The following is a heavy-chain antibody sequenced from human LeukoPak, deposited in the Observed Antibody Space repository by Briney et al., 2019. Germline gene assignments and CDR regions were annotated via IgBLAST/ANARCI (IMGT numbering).Heavy chain of an antibody. CDR1: RFTLRSYT. V-gene: IGHV3-7*01. CDR3: ARDGDLAGQQLVRGDY. CDR2: IKQDGSEK. Sequence: GGSLRLSCAASRFTLRSYTMNWVRQAPGKGLEWVANIKQDGSEKYYVDSVKGRFTISRDNAKNSLYLQMNSLRAEDTAVYYCARDGDLAGQQLVRGDYWGQGTLVTVSS. J-gene: IGHJ4*02. D-gene: IGHD6-13*01.